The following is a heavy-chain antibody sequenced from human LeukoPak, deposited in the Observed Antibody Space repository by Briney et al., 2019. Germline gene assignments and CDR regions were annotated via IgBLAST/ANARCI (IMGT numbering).Heavy chain of an antibody. Sequence: SETLSVTCAVYGGSFSGYYWSWIRQPPGKGLEWIGEINHSGSTNYNPSLKSRVTISVDTSKNQFSLKLSSVTAADTAVYYCAREWSSSSNNTFDYWGQGTLVTVSS. V-gene: IGHV4-34*01. CDR1: GGSFSGYY. CDR2: INHSGST. D-gene: IGHD6-6*01. J-gene: IGHJ4*02. CDR3: AREWSSSSNNTFDY.